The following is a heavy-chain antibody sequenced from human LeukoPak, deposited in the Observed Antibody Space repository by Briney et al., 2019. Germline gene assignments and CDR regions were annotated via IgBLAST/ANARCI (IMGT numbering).Heavy chain of an antibody. D-gene: IGHD3-22*01. CDR3: ARDTPGYYYDTTPEDYYYYMDV. CDR2: IYSGGST. J-gene: IGHJ6*03. Sequence: GGSLRLSCAASGLTVSSNYMSWVRQAPGKGLEWVSVIYSGGSTYYADSVKGRFTISRDNAKNSLYLQMNSLRAEDTAVYYCARDTPGYYYDTTPEDYYYYMDVWGKGTTVTVSS. V-gene: IGHV3-66*01. CDR1: GLTVSSNY.